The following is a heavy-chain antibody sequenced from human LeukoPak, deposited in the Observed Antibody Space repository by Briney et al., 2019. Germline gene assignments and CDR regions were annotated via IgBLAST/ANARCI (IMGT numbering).Heavy chain of an antibody. Sequence: SETLSLTCAVYGGSFTSYYSSWVRQPPGNGLEWIGEIKHSGRSNYNPSLKSRVTILVDTSKNQFSLKLSSVTAADTAVYYCASSQDSNLDYWGQGTLVTVSS. CDR3: ASSQDSNLDY. CDR1: GGSFTSYY. D-gene: IGHD4-11*01. CDR2: IKHSGRS. V-gene: IGHV4-34*01. J-gene: IGHJ4*02.